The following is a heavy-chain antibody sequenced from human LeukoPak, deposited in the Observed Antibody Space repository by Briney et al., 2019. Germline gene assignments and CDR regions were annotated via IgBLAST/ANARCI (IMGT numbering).Heavy chain of an antibody. Sequence: PSETLSLTCAVYGGSFSGYYWSWIRQPPGKGLEWIGEINHSGSTNYNPSLKSRVTISVDTSKNQFSLKLSSVTASDTAVYYCARGSAKPTYYDFWSGFKGFDPWGQGTLVTVSS. J-gene: IGHJ5*02. CDR2: INHSGST. V-gene: IGHV4-34*01. CDR1: GGSFSGYY. CDR3: ARGSAKPTYYDFWSGFKGFDP. D-gene: IGHD3-3*01.